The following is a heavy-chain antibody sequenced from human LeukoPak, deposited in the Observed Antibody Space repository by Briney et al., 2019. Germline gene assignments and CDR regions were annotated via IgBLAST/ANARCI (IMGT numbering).Heavy chain of an antibody. CDR2: ISGSGGST. CDR1: GFTFSSYA. J-gene: IGHJ6*02. CDR3: ANDYYDSSGSPAYYHYYYGMDV. V-gene: IGHV3-23*01. Sequence: PGGSLRLSCAASGFTFSSYAMSWVRQAPGKGLEWVSAISGSGGSTYYADSVSVRFTISRDNSKNTLYLQMTSLRDADTAVYYCANDYYDSSGSPAYYHYYYGMDVWGQGPTVTLPS. D-gene: IGHD3-22*01.